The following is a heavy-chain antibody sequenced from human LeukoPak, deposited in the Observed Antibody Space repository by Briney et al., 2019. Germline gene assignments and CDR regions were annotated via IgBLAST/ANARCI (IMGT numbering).Heavy chain of an antibody. J-gene: IGHJ6*03. Sequence: SSETLSLTCTVSGGSISSSSYYWGWLRQPPGKGLEWIGSIYYSGSTYYNPSLKSRVTIPVDTSKNKSSLKLSSVPAADTAVYYCARPSGWGYYYMDVWGKGTTVTVSS. CDR1: GGSISSSSYY. D-gene: IGHD1-26*01. CDR3: ARPSGWGYYYMDV. V-gene: IGHV4-39*01. CDR2: IYYSGST.